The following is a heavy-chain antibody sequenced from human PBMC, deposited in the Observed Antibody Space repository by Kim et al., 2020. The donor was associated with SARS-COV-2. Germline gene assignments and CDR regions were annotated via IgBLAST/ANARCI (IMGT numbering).Heavy chain of an antibody. V-gene: IGHV1-3*01. Sequence: TRYSQRLQGRVTITRYTSASTAFMELNSLTSEDTAVYYCTTAELTDSEFDFWGQGTLVIVSS. D-gene: IGHD1-1*01. J-gene: IGHJ4*02. CDR2: T. CDR3: TTAELTDSEFDF.